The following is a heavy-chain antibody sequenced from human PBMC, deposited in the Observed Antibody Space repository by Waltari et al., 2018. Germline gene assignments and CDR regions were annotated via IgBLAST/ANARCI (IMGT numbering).Heavy chain of an antibody. Sequence: WVRQATGQGLEWMGWMNPNSGNTGYAQKFQGRVTMTRNTSISTAYMELSSLRSEDTAVYYCASDNWNYDGVGAFDIWGQGTMVTVSS. D-gene: IGHD1-7*01. J-gene: IGHJ3*02. CDR3: ASDNWNYDGVGAFDI. V-gene: IGHV1-8*01. CDR2: MNPNSGNT.